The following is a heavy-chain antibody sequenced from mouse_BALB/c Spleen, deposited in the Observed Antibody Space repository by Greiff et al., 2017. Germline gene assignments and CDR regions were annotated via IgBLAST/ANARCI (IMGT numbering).Heavy chain of an antibody. Sequence: QVQLQQSGPELVKPGASVKISCKASGYAFSSSWMNWVKQRPGQGLEWIGRIYPGDGDTNYNGKFKGKATLTADESSSTAYMQLSSLTSVDSAVYFCARWDGPQDYWGQGTSVTVSS. CDR2: IYPGDGDT. J-gene: IGHJ4*01. V-gene: IGHV1-82*01. CDR1: GYAFSSSW. CDR3: ARWDGPQDY. D-gene: IGHD4-1*01.